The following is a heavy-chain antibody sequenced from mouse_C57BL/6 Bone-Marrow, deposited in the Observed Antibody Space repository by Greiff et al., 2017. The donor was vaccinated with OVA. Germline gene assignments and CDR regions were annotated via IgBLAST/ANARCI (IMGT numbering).Heavy chain of an antibody. Sequence: VQGVESGAELARPGASVKLSCKASGYTFTSYGISWVKQRTGQGLEWIGEIYPRSGNTYYNAKFKGKATLTADKSSSTAYMELRSLTSEDSAVYFCARTARLQRVYDFDYWGQGTTLTVSS. D-gene: IGHD2-13*01. J-gene: IGHJ2*01. CDR2: IYPRSGNT. CDR1: GYTFTSYG. V-gene: IGHV1-81*01. CDR3: ARTARLQRVYDFDY.